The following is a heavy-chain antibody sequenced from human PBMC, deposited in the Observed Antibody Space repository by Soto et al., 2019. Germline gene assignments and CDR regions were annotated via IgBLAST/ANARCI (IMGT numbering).Heavy chain of an antibody. V-gene: IGHV3-49*03. CDR2: IRSKAYGGTT. CDR3: TIDLTTVGYYYMDV. CDR1: GFTFGDHA. D-gene: IGHD4-17*01. J-gene: IGHJ6*03. Sequence: GGSLRLSCTASGFTFGDHAMSWFRQAPGKGLEWVGFIRSKAYGGTTEYAASVKGRFTISRDDSKSIAYLQMNSLKTEDTAVYYCTIDLTTVGYYYMDVWGKGTTVTVSS.